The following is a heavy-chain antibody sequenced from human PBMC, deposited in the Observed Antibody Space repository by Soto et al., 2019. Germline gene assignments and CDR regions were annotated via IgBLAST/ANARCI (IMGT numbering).Heavy chain of an antibody. D-gene: IGHD2-15*01. CDR3: ARELGYCSGGSCYMDGAFDF. Sequence: EVQLWESGGGLVQPGGSLRLSCAASGSTFSSYAMSWVRQAPGKGLEWVSVISGSGDSTYYADSVKGRFTISRDNSXXTXYXXMNSLRAEETAVYYCARELGYCSGGSCYMDGAFDFWGQGTMVTVSS. V-gene: IGHV3-23*01. CDR1: GSTFSSYA. J-gene: IGHJ3*01. CDR2: ISGSGDST.